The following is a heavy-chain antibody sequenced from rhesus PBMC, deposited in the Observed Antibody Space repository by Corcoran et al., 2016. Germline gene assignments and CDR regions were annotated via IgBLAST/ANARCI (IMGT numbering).Heavy chain of an antibody. J-gene: IGHJ4*01. CDR1: GFTFSDYY. CDR3: AKGGCCSNYLVYFDY. Sequence: EVQLVESGGGLAKPGGSLRLSCAASGFTFSDYYMHWVRQASGKGLEWVSSIMNVGGTPYSADSVQGRFTISRDNSKNTLSLQMNSLRAEDTAVYYCAKGGCCSNYLVYFDYWGQGVLVTVSS. CDR2: IMNVGGTP. D-gene: IGHD4-23*01. V-gene: IGHV3S25*01.